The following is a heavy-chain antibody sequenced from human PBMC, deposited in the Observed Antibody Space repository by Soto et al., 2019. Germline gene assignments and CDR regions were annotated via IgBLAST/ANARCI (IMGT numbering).Heavy chain of an antibody. V-gene: IGHV1-18*04. J-gene: IGHJ4*02. CDR2: ITVYNGNT. CDR3: ARFLQLRPLDY. CDR1: GYTFTSFG. Sequence: QVQLVQSEGEMKKPGASVKVSCKASGYTFTSFGIGWVRQAPGQGLEYMGWITVYNGNTNYAQKFQGRVTMTADTSTCTVYLELTNLISDDTAVYYCARFLQLRPLDYWGQGTLVTVSS. D-gene: IGHD5-18*01.